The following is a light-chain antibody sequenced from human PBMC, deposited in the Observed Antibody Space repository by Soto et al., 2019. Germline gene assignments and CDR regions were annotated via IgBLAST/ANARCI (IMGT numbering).Light chain of an antibody. J-gene: IGLJ1*01. V-gene: IGLV2-14*01. CDR3: CSYTSSITYD. CDR2: EVS. Sequence: QSVLTQPASVSGSPGQSITISCTGTSSDVGGYNYVSWYQQHPGKAPKLMIYEVSNRPSGVSNRFSGSKSGNTASLTISGLQAEDEADYYCCSYTSSITYDFGTGTKLTVL. CDR1: SSDVGGYNY.